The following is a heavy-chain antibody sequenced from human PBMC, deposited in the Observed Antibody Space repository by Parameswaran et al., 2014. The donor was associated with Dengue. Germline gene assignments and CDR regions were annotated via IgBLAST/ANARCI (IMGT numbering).Heavy chain of an antibody. D-gene: IGHD5-24*01. Sequence: WIRQPPREGGWEWIGSIYYDGSTYYNPSLKSRVTMSVDTSRNQFSLKLSSVTAADTAFYHCARVRRIRGWLPRTFDPWGQGTLVTVSS. V-gene: IGHV4-39*07. CDR2: IYYDGST. CDR3: ARVRRIRGWLPRTFDP. J-gene: IGHJ5*02.